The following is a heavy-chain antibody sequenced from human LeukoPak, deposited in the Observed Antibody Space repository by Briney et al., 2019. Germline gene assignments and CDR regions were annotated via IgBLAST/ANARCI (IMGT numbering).Heavy chain of an antibody. CDR3: AAMTSVTTGDY. D-gene: IGHD4-11*01. J-gene: IGHJ4*02. CDR2: ISYDGSNK. Sequence: GGSLRLSCAAFGFTFSKHAMHWVRQAPGKGLEWVAVISYDGSNKKYADSVKGRFTISRDNSKNTLYLQMNSLRAEDTAVYYCAAMTSVTTGDYWGQGTLVTVSS. V-gene: IGHV3-30*04. CDR1: GFTFSKHA.